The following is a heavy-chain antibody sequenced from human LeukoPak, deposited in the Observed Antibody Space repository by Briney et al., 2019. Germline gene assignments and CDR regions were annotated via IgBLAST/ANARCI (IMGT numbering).Heavy chain of an antibody. CDR2: ISAYNGNT. CDR1: GYTFTSYG. D-gene: IGHD5-12*01. Sequence: GASVKVSCKASGYTFTSYGISWVRQAPGQGLEWMGWISAYNGNTNYAQKLQGRVTMTTDTSTSTAYMELRSLRPDDTAVYYCARDNVDIVATIPFDYWGQGTLVTVSS. J-gene: IGHJ4*02. V-gene: IGHV1-18*01. CDR3: ARDNVDIVATIPFDY.